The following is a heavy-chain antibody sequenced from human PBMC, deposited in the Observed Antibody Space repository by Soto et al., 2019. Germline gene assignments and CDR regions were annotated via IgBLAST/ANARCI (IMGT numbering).Heavy chain of an antibody. D-gene: IGHD6-25*01. CDR2: IYPSDSDT. V-gene: IGHV5-51*01. CDR1: GYSFTTYW. J-gene: IGHJ4*02. CDR3: ARGAATGDYFDY. Sequence: GESLKISCKASGYSFTTYWINWVRQMPGEGLEWMGIIYPSDSDTRYSPSFQGQVTISADKSINTAYLEFSSLKASDTAMYYCARGAATGDYFDYWGQGALVTVSS.